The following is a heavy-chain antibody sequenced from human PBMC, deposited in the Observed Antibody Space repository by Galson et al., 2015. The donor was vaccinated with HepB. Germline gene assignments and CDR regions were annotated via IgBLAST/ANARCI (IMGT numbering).Heavy chain of an antibody. CDR2: NFYSGST. J-gene: IGHJ4*02. V-gene: IGHV4-39*01. Sequence: TLSLTCTVSGGSISSSNYYWGWIRQPPGKGLEWIGSNFYSGSTYYNPSLKGRVTISVETSKNQLSLKVNSVTAADTALYYCASGRRDGYRYFDYWGQGTLVTVSS. CDR3: ASGRRDGYRYFDY. D-gene: IGHD5-24*01. CDR1: GGSISSSNYY.